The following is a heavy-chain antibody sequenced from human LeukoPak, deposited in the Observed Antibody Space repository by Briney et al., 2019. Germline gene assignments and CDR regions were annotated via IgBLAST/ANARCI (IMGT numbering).Heavy chain of an antibody. D-gene: IGHD5-18*01. CDR3: ASRIEDTAMFDY. CDR1: GGSIRSHY. J-gene: IGHJ4*02. V-gene: IGHV4-59*11. CDR2: VHYSGST. Sequence: SETLSLTCSVSGGSIRSHYWSWIRQPPGKGLEWIGYVHYSGSTNYNPSLKSRVTISVDTAKNQFSLKLSSVTAADTAVYYCASRIEDTAMFDYWGQGTLVTVSS.